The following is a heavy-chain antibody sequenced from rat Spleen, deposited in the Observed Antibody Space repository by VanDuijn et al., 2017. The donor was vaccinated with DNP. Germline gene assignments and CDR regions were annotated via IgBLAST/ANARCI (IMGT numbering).Heavy chain of an antibody. J-gene: IGHJ2*01. CDR3: TLQWPYFHY. CDR1: GFTFTNYD. CDR2: ISTSGGTT. V-gene: IGHV5-27*01. Sequence: EVQLVESGGGLVQPGRSLKLSCAASGFTFTNYDMAWVRQAPTKGLEWVASISTSGGTTYYRDSVKGRFTVSRDNAKSTLYLQMDSLRSEDTATYYCTLQWPYFHYWGQGVMVTVSS. D-gene: IGHD1-1*01.